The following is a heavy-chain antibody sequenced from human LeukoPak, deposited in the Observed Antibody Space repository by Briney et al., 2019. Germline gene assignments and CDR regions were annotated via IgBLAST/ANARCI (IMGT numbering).Heavy chain of an antibody. D-gene: IGHD3-9*01. Sequence: PSETLSLTCAVYGGSFSGYYWSWIRQPPGKGLEWIGEINHSGSTNYNPPLKSRVTISVDTSKNQFSLKLSSVTTADTAVYYCARLPHDWLLTVHYYGMDVWGKGTTVTVSS. CDR2: INHSGST. J-gene: IGHJ6*04. V-gene: IGHV4-34*01. CDR1: GGSFSGYY. CDR3: ARLPHDWLLTVHYYGMDV.